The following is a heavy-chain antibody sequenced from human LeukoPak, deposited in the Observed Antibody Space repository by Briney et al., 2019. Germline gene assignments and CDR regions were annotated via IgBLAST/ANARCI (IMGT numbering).Heavy chain of an antibody. D-gene: IGHD4-17*01. V-gene: IGHV3-9*01. J-gene: IGHJ4*02. CDR1: GFTFDDYA. Sequence: PGGSLRLSCAASGFTFDDYAMHWVRQAPGKGLEWVSCISWNSGSIGYADSVKGRFTISRDNAKNSLYLQMNSLRAEDTALYYCAKDSVDTVTTAWYFDYWGQGTLVTVSS. CDR2: ISWNSGSI. CDR3: AKDSVDTVTTAWYFDY.